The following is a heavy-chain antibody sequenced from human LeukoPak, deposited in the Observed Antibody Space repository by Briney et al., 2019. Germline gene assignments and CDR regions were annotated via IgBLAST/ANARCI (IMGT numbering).Heavy chain of an antibody. CDR1: GFTFSSYW. J-gene: IGHJ6*03. Sequence: GGSLRLSCAASGFTFSSYWMSWVRQAPGKGLEWVANIKQDGSEKYYVDSVKGRFTISRDNAKNSLYLQMNSLRAEDTAVYYCARDLRDIVVVPAATTTITYYYYYMDVWGKGTTVTISS. CDR3: ARDLRDIVVVPAATTTITYYYYYMDV. D-gene: IGHD2-2*01. V-gene: IGHV3-7*01. CDR2: IKQDGSEK.